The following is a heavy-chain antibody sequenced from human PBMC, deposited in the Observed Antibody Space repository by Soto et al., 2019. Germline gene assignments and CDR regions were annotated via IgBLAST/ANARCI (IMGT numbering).Heavy chain of an antibody. D-gene: IGHD6-19*01. CDR2: ISAYNGNT. J-gene: IGHJ4*02. CDR1: GYTFTSYG. Sequence: ASVKVSCKASGYTFTSYGISWVRQAPGQGLEWMGWISAYNGNTNYAQKLQGRVTMTTDTSTSTAYMELRSLRSDDTAVYYCARHKAAIAVAGKFDYWGQGTLVTVSS. V-gene: IGHV1-18*01. CDR3: ARHKAAIAVAGKFDY.